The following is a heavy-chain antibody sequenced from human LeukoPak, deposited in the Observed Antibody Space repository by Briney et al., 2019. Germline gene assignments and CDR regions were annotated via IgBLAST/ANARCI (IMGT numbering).Heavy chain of an antibody. CDR2: ISGYNGNG. CDR3: ARDPGVGATRVDY. J-gene: IGHJ4*02. D-gene: IGHD1-26*01. CDR1: GYTFTNYG. Sequence: GASAKVSCKASGYTFTNYGISWVRQAPGQGLEWLGWISGYNGNGNYVQNLQGRVTITTDTSTSIAYMELRSLRSDDTAVYYCARDPGVGATRVDYWGQGTLVTVSS. V-gene: IGHV1-18*01.